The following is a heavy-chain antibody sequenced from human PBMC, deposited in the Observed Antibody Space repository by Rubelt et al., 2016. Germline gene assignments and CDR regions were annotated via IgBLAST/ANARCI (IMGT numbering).Heavy chain of an antibody. CDR1: GDSINRHY. D-gene: IGHD6-19*01. V-gene: IGHV4-59*11. CDR2: IYYSGSA. CDR3: ARDPRSGWYGYYFDY. Sequence: QVQLQQWGAGLVKPSETLSLTCTVSGDSINRHYWSWIRQSPGKGLEWIGSIYYSGSANYNPSLKSRVTISVDTSNNLFSLKLSSVTAADTAVYYCARDPRSGWYGYYFDYWGQGTLLTVSS. J-gene: IGHJ4*02.